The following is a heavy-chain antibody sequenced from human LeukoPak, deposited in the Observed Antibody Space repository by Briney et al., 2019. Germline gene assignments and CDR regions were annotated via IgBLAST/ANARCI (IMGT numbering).Heavy chain of an antibody. CDR1: GGSITYYH. D-gene: IGHD6-13*01. Sequence: SETLSLTCTVSGGSITYYHWSWIRQPPGKGLEWIGYIYYSGSTNYNPSLKSRVTISVDTPKNQFSLKLSSVTAADTAVYYCARRLSSWYAFDYWGQGTLVTVSS. J-gene: IGHJ4*02. CDR2: IYYSGST. CDR3: ARRLSSWYAFDY. V-gene: IGHV4-59*08.